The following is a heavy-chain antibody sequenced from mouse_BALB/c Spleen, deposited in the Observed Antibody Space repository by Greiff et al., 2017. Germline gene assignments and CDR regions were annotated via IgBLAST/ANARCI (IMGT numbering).Heavy chain of an antibody. Sequence: HLVESGPELEKPGASVKISCKASGYSFTGYNMNWVKQSNGKSLEWIGNIDPYYGGTSYNQKFKGKATLTVDKSSSTAYMQLKSLTSEDSAVYYCARGDGENDGYSAWFAYWGQGTLVTVSA. CDR3: ARGDGENDGYSAWFAY. V-gene: IGHV1-39*01. CDR1: GYSFTGYN. CDR2: IDPYYGGT. J-gene: IGHJ3*01. D-gene: IGHD2-3*01.